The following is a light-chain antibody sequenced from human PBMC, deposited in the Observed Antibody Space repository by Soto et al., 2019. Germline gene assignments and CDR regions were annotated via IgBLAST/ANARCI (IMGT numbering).Light chain of an antibody. CDR1: QDIRSD. CDR3: LQHYTYPWT. J-gene: IGKJ1*01. V-gene: IGKV1-17*01. CDR2: GAS. Sequence: DIQVTQSPSSLSASVGDRVTITCRASQDIRSDLGWYQQKPGKPPKRLIYGASTLQTGVPSRFSGSGSETEFTLTIGSLQPEDFAVYYCLQHYTYPWTFGQGTKVEVK.